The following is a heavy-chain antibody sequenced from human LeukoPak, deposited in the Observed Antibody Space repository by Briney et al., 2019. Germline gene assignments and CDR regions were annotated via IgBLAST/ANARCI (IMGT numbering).Heavy chain of an antibody. CDR2: ISWDGGNT. J-gene: IGHJ4*02. V-gene: IGHV3-43D*04. CDR1: GFTFSSYG. Sequence: GGSLRLSCAASGFTFSSYGMHWVRQAPGKGLEWVSLISWDGGNTYYADSVKGRFTISRDNNKNSLYLQMNSLRAEDTALYYCAKPAGGSYYSWGQGTLVTVSS. CDR3: AKPAGGSYYS. D-gene: IGHD1-26*01.